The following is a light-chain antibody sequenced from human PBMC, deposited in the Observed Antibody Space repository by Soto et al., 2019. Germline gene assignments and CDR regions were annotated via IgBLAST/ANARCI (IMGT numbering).Light chain of an antibody. Sequence: QLVLTQSPSASASLGASVTLTCTLSSGHISYAIAWHQQQPEKGPRSLMKLNSDGSHSKGDGIPDRFSGSSSVADRYLTISSLPAEDEADYYCQTWGTGLGVFGGGTKLTVL. CDR2: LNSDGSH. J-gene: IGLJ2*01. V-gene: IGLV4-69*01. CDR3: QTWGTGLGV. CDR1: SGHISYA.